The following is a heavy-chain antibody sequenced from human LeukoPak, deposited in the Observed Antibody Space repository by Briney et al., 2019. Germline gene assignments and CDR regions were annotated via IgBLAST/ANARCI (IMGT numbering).Heavy chain of an antibody. J-gene: IGHJ3*02. D-gene: IGHD3-10*01. CDR2: VAKDGHGK. CDR3: AKGPYYRSGSYYPGDDAFDI. V-gene: IGHV3-7*01. CDR1: GFTFTSFW. Sequence: GGSLRLSCAASGFTFTSFWMGWVRQAPGKGPEWVANVAKDGHGKNYVGSVKGRFTISRDNARNSVHLQMNSLRAEDTAVYYCAKGPYYRSGSYYPGDDAFDIWGQGTMVTVSS.